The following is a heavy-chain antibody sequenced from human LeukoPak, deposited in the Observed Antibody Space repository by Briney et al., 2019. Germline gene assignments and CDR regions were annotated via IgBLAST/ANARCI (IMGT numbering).Heavy chain of an antibody. V-gene: IGHV3-7*01. J-gene: IGHJ4*01. CDR1: GFTFTDYW. CDR3: ARDGTAAGLYFDL. CDR2: IRQDGSEK. D-gene: IGHD6-13*01. Sequence: GGSLRLSCEVSGFTFTDYWMNWVRQAPGKGPEWVASIRQDGSEKTYVDSVKGRFTISRDNTKISLSLQLNGLRAEDTAVYYCARDGTAAGLYFDLWGQGTLVTVSS.